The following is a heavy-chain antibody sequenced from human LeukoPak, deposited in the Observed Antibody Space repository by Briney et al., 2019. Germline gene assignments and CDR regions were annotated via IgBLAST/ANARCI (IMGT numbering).Heavy chain of an antibody. CDR3: ARNRLGYSY. D-gene: IGHD5-18*01. V-gene: IGHV1-8*01. CDR2: VSPSSGNT. J-gene: IGHJ4*02. CDR1: GYTFNNHE. Sequence: ASVKVSCKASGYTFNNHEIHWVRQATGQGPEWMGWVSPSSGNTGYAHQFQGRVTMTRETSISTVYMELSSLRFEDTAVYYCARNRLGYSYWGQGTLVTVSS.